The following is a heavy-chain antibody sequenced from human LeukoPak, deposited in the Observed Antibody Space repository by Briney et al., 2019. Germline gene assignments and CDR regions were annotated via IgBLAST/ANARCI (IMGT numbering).Heavy chain of an antibody. CDR1: GFTFSSTW. J-gene: IGHJ4*02. D-gene: IGHD3-22*01. CDR3: ARESESYDSSGSTFKY. Sequence: GGSLRLSCAASGFTFSSTWMSWVRQAPGKGLEWVGNIQPDGSEGYPVDSVKGRFTISRDSSKNTLYLQMNSLRAEDTAVYYCARESESYDSSGSTFKYWGQGTLGTVSS. V-gene: IGHV3-7*01. CDR2: IQPDGSEG.